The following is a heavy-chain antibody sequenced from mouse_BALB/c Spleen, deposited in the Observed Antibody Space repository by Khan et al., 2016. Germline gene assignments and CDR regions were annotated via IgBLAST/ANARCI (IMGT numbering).Heavy chain of an antibody. Sequence: EVQLQESGPSLVKPSQTLSLTCSVTGDSITSGYWNWIRKFPGIKLEYMGYISYSGSTYYNPSLKSRISITRDTSKNQYFLQLISVTTEDTATYYCARDDGSSYVRAMDYWGQGTAVTVSS. CDR3: ARDDGSSYVRAMDY. J-gene: IGHJ4*01. D-gene: IGHD1-1*01. CDR1: GDSITSGY. CDR2: ISYSGST. V-gene: IGHV3-8*02.